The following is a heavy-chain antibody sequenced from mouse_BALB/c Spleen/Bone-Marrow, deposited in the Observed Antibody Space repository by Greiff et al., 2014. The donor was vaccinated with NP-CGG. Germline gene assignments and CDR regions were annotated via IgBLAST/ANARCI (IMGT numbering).Heavy chain of an antibody. CDR1: GYTFTSYW. J-gene: IGHJ2*01. Sequence: VQLQESGAELAKPGASVKMSCKASGYTFTSYWMHWVKQRPGQGLEWIGYINPSTGYTAYNQNFKDKATLTADKSSSTAYMQLSSLTSEDSAVYYCALYYRYDTSDYWGQGTTLTVDS. D-gene: IGHD2-14*01. CDR3: ALYYRYDTSDY. CDR2: INPSTGYT. V-gene: IGHV1-7*01.